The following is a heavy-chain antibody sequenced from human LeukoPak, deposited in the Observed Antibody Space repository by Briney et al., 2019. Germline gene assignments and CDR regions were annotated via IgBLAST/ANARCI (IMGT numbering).Heavy chain of an antibody. CDR1: GVSISSSNSY. D-gene: IGHD5-18*01. Sequence: SETLSLTCTVSGVSISSSNSYWGWIRQPPGKGLEWIGSIYYSGNTYYNASLKSQVSISIDTSKNQFSLKLSSVTAADTAVYYCARLLPNYFDYWGQGTLVTVSS. J-gene: IGHJ4*02. CDR3: ARLLPNYFDY. V-gene: IGHV4-39*01. CDR2: IYYSGNT.